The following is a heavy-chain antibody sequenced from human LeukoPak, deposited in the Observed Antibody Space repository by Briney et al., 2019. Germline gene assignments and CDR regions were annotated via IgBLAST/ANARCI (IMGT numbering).Heavy chain of an antibody. CDR3: ARDQYYDDSSGYYYVGYFDY. Sequence: GGSLRLSCAASGFTFSSYSMNWVRQAPGTGLEWVSYISTSSSTIYYADSVKGRFTISRDNAENSLYLQMNSLRAEDTAVYYCARDQYYDDSSGYYYVGYFDYWGRGTLVTVSS. V-gene: IGHV3-48*01. J-gene: IGHJ4*02. D-gene: IGHD3-22*01. CDR1: GFTFSSYS. CDR2: ISTSSSTI.